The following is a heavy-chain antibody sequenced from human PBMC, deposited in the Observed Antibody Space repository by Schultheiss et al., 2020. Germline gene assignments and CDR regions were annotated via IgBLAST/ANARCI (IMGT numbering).Heavy chain of an antibody. D-gene: IGHD2-21*02. J-gene: IGHJ4*02. V-gene: IGHV5-51*01. CDR3: ARPLGVVTATGYYFDY. Sequence: GESLKISCQGSGYSFTNYWIGWVRQMTGKGLEWMAIIYPGDSDTEYSPSFQGQVTISADKSISTAYLQWSSLKASDTAMYYCARPLGVVTATGYYFDYWGQGTLVTVSA. CDR1: GYSFTNYW. CDR2: IYPGDSDT.